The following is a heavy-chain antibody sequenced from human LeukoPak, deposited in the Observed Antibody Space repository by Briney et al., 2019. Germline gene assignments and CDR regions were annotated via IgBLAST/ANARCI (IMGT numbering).Heavy chain of an antibody. CDR1: GGSFSGYY. J-gene: IGHJ4*02. V-gene: IGHV4-34*01. CDR2: INHSGST. D-gene: IGHD3-22*01. CDR3: AREYYYDSSGYSRPDY. Sequence: SETLSLTCAVYGGSFSGYYWSWIRQPPGKGLEWIGEINHSGSTNYNPSLKSRVTISVDTSKNQFSLKLSSVTAADTAVYYCAREYYYDSSGYSRPDYWGQGTLVTVSS.